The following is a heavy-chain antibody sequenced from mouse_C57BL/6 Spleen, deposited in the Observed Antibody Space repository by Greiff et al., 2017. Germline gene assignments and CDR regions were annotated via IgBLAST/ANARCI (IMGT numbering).Heavy chain of an antibody. CDR1: GFTFTDYY. CDR3: ASSYYTYAMDY. J-gene: IGHJ4*01. V-gene: IGHV7-3*01. Sequence: EVKLEESGGGLVQPGGSLSLSCAASGFTFTDYYMSWVRQPPGKALEWLGFIRNKANGYTTEYSASVKGRFTIARDNSQSTLYLQMNALRAEDSDTYYCASSYYTYAMDYWGQGTSVTVSS. D-gene: IGHD2-12*01. CDR2: IRNKANGYTT.